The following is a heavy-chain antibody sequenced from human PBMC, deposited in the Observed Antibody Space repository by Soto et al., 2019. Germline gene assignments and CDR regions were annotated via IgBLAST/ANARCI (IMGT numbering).Heavy chain of an antibody. CDR2: ISFDGTNT. V-gene: IGHV3-30-3*01. J-gene: IGHJ6*02. Sequence: QVKLVESGGGVVQPGKSLRLSCAGSGFNFATYAMHWVRQAPGKGLEWVAVISFDGTNTYYADSVKGRFTVSRDNSKKTLYLQLNNLRPEDTAVYYCARDHLYCTDANCLRGYSGMDVWGQGTTVTVSS. D-gene: IGHD2-8*01. CDR3: ARDHLYCTDANCLRGYSGMDV. CDR1: GFNFATYA.